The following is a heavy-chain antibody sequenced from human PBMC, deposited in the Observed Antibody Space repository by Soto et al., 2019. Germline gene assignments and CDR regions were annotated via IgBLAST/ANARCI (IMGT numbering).Heavy chain of an antibody. CDR3: AADYYDTNCYYYDY. CDR2: IVVVSGNT. V-gene: IGHV1-58*01. CDR1: GFTFISSA. Sequence: ASVKVSCKASGFTFISSAVQWVRQARGQRLEWIGWIVVVSGNTNYAQKFQERVTITRDMSTSTAYMELSSLRSEDTAVYYCAADYYDTNCYYYDYWGQGTLVTVSS. D-gene: IGHD3-22*01. J-gene: IGHJ4*02.